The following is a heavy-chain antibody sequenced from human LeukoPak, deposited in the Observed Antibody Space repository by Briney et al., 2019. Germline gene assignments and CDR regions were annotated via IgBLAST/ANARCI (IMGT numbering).Heavy chain of an antibody. CDR2: ISGSGGST. CDR1: GFTFSSYA. J-gene: IGHJ4*02. CDR3: TKDGRAKIVVVVAAKGRPYYFDY. V-gene: IGHV3-23*01. D-gene: IGHD2-15*01. Sequence: GGSLRLSCAASGFTFSSYAMSWVRQAPGKGLEWVSAISGSGGSTYYADSVKGRFTISRDNSKNTLYLQMNSLRAEDTAIYYCTKDGRAKIVVVVAAKGRPYYFDYWGQGALVTVSS.